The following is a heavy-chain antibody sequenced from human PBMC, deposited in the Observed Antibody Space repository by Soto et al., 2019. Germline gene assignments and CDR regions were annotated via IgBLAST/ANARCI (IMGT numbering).Heavy chain of an antibody. V-gene: IGHV3-66*01. CDR1: GFTVSTSQ. CDR2: IFIGGTT. Sequence: PGGSLRLSCAASGFTVSTSQMTWVRQAPGKGLEWVSVIFIGGTTNYADSVKGRFTISRDNAKNTLYLQMNSLRAEDTAVYYCAKDLTWNQADYWGQGALVTV. J-gene: IGHJ4*02. CDR3: AKDLTWNQADY. D-gene: IGHD1-1*01.